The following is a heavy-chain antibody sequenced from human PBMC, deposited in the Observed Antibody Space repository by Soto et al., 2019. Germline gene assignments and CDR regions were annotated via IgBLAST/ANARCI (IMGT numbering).Heavy chain of an antibody. V-gene: IGHV4-39*01. J-gene: IGHJ5*02. D-gene: IGHD2-15*01. Sequence: PSETLSLTCTVSGGSISSSSYYWGWIRQPPGKGLEWIGSIYYSGSTYYNPSLKSRVTISVDTSKNQFSLKLSSVTAADTAVYYCARNIVVVVAATSSSSNWFDPWGQGTLVTVSS. CDR1: GGSISSSSYY. CDR2: IYYSGST. CDR3: ARNIVVVVAATSSSSNWFDP.